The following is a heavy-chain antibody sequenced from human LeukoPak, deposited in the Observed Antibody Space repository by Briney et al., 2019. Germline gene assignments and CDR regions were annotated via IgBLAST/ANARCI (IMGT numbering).Heavy chain of an antibody. Sequence: PSETLYLTCTVSGGSISSGSYYGSWIRQPAGKGLESIGRIYTSGSTNYNPSLKSRVTTSVDTSQNQVSLKLSSVTAADTAVYYCAREYYDSFAFDNWGQGTMVTVSS. CDR2: IYTSGST. CDR3: AREYYDSFAFDN. CDR1: GGSISSGSYY. D-gene: IGHD3-22*01. V-gene: IGHV4-61*02. J-gene: IGHJ3*02.